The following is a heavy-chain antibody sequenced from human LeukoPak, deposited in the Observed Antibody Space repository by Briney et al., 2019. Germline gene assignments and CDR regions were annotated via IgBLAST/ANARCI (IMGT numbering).Heavy chain of an antibody. J-gene: IGHJ4*02. CDR3: AVRVLMVYANGY. D-gene: IGHD2-8*01. V-gene: IGHV3-11*01. CDR2: ISSNGSAT. Sequence: GGSLRLSCAASGFSFSDYSMSWIRQAPGKGLEWISYISSNGSATVYADSVKGRFTISRDNARNSLYLQMNSLRAEDTAVYYCAVRVLMVYANGYWGQGTLVTVSS. CDR1: GFSFSDYS.